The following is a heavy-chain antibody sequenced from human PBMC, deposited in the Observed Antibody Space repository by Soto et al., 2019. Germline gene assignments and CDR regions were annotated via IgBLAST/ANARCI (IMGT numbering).Heavy chain of an antibody. CDR2: ISYDGSDK. D-gene: IGHD2-15*01. Sequence: QVQLVESGGGVVQPGRSLRLSCAASGFTFSSYGMHWVRQAPGKGLEWVAVISYDGSDKYYADSVKGRFTISRDNSSNTLYLQMDSLRAEDTAVYYCAKGVVVVTTYFQHWGQGTLVTVSS. CDR3: AKGVVVVTTYFQH. CDR1: GFTFSSYG. J-gene: IGHJ1*01. V-gene: IGHV3-30*18.